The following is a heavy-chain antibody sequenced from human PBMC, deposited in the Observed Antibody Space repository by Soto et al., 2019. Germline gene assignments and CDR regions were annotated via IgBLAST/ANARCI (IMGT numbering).Heavy chain of an antibody. J-gene: IGHJ4*02. CDR1: GGSMSGYN. D-gene: IGHD6-13*01. V-gene: IGHV4-59*08. CDR3: AREAGGIDY. CDR2: ISHSGST. Sequence: SETLSLTCTVSGGSMSGYNWNWIRQPPGKGLDWIAYISHSGSTSCNPSLKSRVTMSLDTSKNQFSLKLSSVTAADTAVYYCAREAGGIDYWGQGTLVTVSS.